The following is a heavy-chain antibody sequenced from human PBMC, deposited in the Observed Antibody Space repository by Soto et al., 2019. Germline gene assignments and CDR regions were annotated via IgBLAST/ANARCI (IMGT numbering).Heavy chain of an antibody. V-gene: IGHV3-30*18. CDR2: ISYDGSNK. D-gene: IGHD3-3*01. Sequence: GGSLRLSCAASGFTFSSYGMHWVRQAPGKGLEWVAVISYDGSNKYYADSVKGRFTISRDNSKNTLYLQMNSLRAEATAVYYCAKDMSIFGVVISSFYYGMDVWGQGTTVTVSS. CDR3: AKDMSIFGVVISSFYYGMDV. J-gene: IGHJ6*02. CDR1: GFTFSSYG.